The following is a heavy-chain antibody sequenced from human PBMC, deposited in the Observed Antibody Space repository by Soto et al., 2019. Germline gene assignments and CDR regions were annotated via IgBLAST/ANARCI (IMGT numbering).Heavy chain of an antibody. V-gene: IGHV4-34*01. CDR3: ARESPDILTGPPWVWYFDL. J-gene: IGHJ2*01. Sequence: QVQLQQWGAGPLRPLETLSLTCGVSGGSFSGYYWAWIRQSPGTGLEWIGEINDRGSINYNPSLKSRVSTSVNTSKNHYSLNLRSATAADTAVYYCARESPDILTGPPWVWYFDLWGRGTLVTVSS. CDR2: INDRGSI. D-gene: IGHD3-9*01. CDR1: GGSFSGYY.